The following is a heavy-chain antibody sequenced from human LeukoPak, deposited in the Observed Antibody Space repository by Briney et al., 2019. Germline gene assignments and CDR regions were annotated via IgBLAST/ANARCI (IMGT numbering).Heavy chain of an antibody. J-gene: IGHJ4*02. V-gene: IGHV1-3*01. Sequence: GASVKVSCKASGYTFTSYAMHWVRQAPGQRLEWMGWSNAGNGNTKYSQKFQGRVTITRDTSASTAYMELSSLRSEDTAVYYCARIRGLGGYSGYDPGFGFDYWGQGTLVTVSS. D-gene: IGHD5-12*01. CDR2: SNAGNGNT. CDR1: GYTFTSYA. CDR3: ARIRGLGGYSGYDPGFGFDY.